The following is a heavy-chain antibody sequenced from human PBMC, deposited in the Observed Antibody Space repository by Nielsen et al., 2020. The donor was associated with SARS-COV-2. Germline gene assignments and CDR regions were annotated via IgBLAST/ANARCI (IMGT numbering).Heavy chain of an antibody. J-gene: IGHJ3*01. Sequence: GESLKISCVVSGFTISTYGMSWVRQAPGKGLEWVSAISSSTYYADSVKGRFTVSRDNSKNTLYLQMNSLRAEDTAVYYCARDGVVGSTNTFDVWGQGTVVTVSS. V-gene: IGHV3-23*01. D-gene: IGHD1-26*01. CDR1: GFTISTYG. CDR2: ISSST. CDR3: ARDGVVGSTNTFDV.